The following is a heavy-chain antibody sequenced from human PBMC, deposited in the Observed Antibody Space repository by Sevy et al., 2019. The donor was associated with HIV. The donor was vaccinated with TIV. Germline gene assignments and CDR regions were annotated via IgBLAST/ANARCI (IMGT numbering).Heavy chain of an antibody. V-gene: IGHV4-59*08. J-gene: IGHJ5*02. CDR3: ARPLGITGTTGGGWFDP. D-gene: IGHD1-20*01. Sequence: SETLSLTCTVSGGSINSYYWSWIRQPPGKGLERVGYLYHSGRTKYNPSLKSRVTISVDTSKNQFSLKLSSVTAADTAVYYCARPLGITGTTGGGWFDPWGQGTLVTVSS. CDR1: GGSINSYY. CDR2: LYHSGRT.